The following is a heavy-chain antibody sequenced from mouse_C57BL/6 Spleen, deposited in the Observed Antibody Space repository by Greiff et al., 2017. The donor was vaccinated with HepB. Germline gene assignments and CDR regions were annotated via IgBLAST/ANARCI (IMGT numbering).Heavy chain of an antibody. CDR3: AMIYYDYDGGDY. CDR1: GFTFSDYG. D-gene: IGHD2-4*01. CDR2: ISSGSSTI. Sequence: EVKVVESGGGLVKPGGSLKLSCAASGFTFSDYGMHWVRQAPEKGLEWVAYISSGSSTIYYADTVKGRFTISRDNAKNTLFLQMTSLRSEDTAMYYCAMIYYDYDGGDYWGQGTTLTVSS. V-gene: IGHV5-17*01. J-gene: IGHJ2*01.